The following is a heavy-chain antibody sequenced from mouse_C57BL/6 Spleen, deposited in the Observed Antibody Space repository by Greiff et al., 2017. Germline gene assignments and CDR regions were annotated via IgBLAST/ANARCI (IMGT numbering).Heavy chain of an antibody. V-gene: IGHV5-4*01. CDR2: ISDGGSYT. CDR3: ARDGTSYAMDY. J-gene: IGHJ4*01. D-gene: IGHD4-1*01. Sequence: EVKLQESGGGLVKPGGSLKLSCAASGFTFSSYAMSWVRQTPDKRLEWVATISDGGSYTYYPDNVKGRFTISRDNAKNTLYLQMSHLTSEDTAMYYCARDGTSYAMDYWGQGTSVTVSS. CDR1: GFTFSSYA.